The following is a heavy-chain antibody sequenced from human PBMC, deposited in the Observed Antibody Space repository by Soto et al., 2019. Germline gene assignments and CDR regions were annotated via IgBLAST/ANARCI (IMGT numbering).Heavy chain of an antibody. CDR3: AKDREAAGPVGMDV. CDR2: ISYDGSNK. V-gene: IGHV3-30*18. J-gene: IGHJ6*02. Sequence: PGGSLRLSCAASGFTFSSYGMHWVRQAPGKGLEWVAVISYDGSNKYYADSVKGRFTISRDNSKNTLYLQMNSLRAEDTAVYYCAKDREAAGPVGMDVWGQGTTVTVSS. CDR1: GFTFSSYG. D-gene: IGHD6-13*01.